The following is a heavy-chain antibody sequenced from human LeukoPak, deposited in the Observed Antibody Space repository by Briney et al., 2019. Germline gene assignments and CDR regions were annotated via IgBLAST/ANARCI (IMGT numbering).Heavy chain of an antibody. D-gene: IGHD1-26*01. V-gene: IGHV3-66*01. CDR3: ARGRPVGASTVEDY. CDR2: IYSGGST. J-gene: IGHJ4*02. CDR1: GFTVTSNY. Sequence: GGSLRLSCAATGFTVTSNYMSWVRQAPGKGLEWVSVIYSGGSTYYADSVKGRFTISRDNSKNTLYLQMNNLRAEDTAVYYCARGRPVGASTVEDYWGQGTLVTVSS.